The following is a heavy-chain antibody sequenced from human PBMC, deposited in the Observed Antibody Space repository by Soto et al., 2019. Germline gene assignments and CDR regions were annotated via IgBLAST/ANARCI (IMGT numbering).Heavy chain of an antibody. V-gene: IGHV3-9*01. D-gene: IGHD3-9*01. CDR2: ISWNSGSI. J-gene: IGHJ6*03. CDR1: GFTFDDYA. Sequence: EVQLVESGGGLVQPGRSLRLSCAASGFTFDDYAMHWVRQAPGKGLEWVSGISWNSGSIGYADSVKGRFTISRDNAKNSLYLQMNSLRAEDTALYYCAKERGSGTYYDILTGYYLGYMDVWGKGTTVTVSS. CDR3: AKERGSGTYYDILTGYYLGYMDV.